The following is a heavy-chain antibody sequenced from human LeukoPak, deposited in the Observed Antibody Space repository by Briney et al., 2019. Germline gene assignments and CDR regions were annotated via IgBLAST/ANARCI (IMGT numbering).Heavy chain of an antibody. CDR1: GGSISSYY. D-gene: IGHD6-13*01. J-gene: IGHJ4*02. CDR2: IYYSGST. V-gene: IGHV4-59*01. Sequence: SETLSLTCTVSGGSISSYYWSWIRQPPGKGLEWIGYIYYSGSTNYNPPLKSRVTISVDTSKNQFSLKLSSVTAADTAVYYYARAGPYSSSWSPFDYWGQGTLVTVSS. CDR3: ARAGPYSSSWSPFDY.